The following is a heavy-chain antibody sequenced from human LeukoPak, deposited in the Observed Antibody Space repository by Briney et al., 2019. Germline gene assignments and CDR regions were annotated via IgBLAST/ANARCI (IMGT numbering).Heavy chain of an antibody. CDR1: GYSITSSSW. V-gene: IGHV4-28*01. CDR3: ARKENVYYYFDY. CDR2: IYHSGTT. Sequence: SETLSPTCAVSGYSITSSSWWGWIRQPPGKGLEWIGYIYHSGTTYYNPSLQSRVTMSVDTSKNQFSLKLSSVTAVDTAVYYCARKENVYYYFDYWGQGTLVTVSS. D-gene: IGHD3-10*01. J-gene: IGHJ4*02.